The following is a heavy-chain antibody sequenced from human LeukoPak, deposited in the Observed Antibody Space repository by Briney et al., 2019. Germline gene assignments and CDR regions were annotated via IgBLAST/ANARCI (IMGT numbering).Heavy chain of an antibody. CDR3: ARHGYSGYDYPDY. V-gene: IGHV5-51*01. CDR2: IYPDDSDI. CDR1: GYSFTNYW. J-gene: IGHJ4*02. Sequence: GESLNISCKASGYSFTNYWIGWVRQMPGKDLEWMGIIYPDDSDIRYSPSFQGQVTISADKSINTAYLQWSSLKASDTAMYYCARHGYSGYDYPDYWGQGTLVTVSS. D-gene: IGHD5-12*01.